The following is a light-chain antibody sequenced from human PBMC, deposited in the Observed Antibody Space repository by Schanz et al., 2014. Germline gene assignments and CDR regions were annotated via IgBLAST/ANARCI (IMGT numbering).Light chain of an antibody. CDR2: AAS. CDR3: QQYNTYWT. Sequence: DIQMTQSPSSLSASVGDRVTITCRASQSISSYLSWYQQNPGKAPKLLIYAASSLQSGVPSRFSGSASGTDFTLTISSLQPEDFATYSCQQYNTYWTFGQGTKVEIK. CDR1: QSISSY. V-gene: IGKV1-39*01. J-gene: IGKJ1*01.